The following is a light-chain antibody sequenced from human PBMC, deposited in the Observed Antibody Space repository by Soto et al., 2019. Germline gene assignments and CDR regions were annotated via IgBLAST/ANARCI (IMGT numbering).Light chain of an antibody. J-gene: IGKJ1*01. Sequence: AIRMTQSPSSFSASTGDRVTITCRASQGISSYLAWYQQKPGKAPKLLIYAASTLQSGVPSRFRGSGSGTDFTLTISCLQSEDFATYYCQQYYSYPRWTFGQGTKVEIK. V-gene: IGKV1-8*01. CDR1: QGISSY. CDR2: AAS. CDR3: QQYYSYPRWT.